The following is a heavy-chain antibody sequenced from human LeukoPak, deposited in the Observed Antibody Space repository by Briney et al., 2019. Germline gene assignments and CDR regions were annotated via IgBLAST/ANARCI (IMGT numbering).Heavy chain of an antibody. CDR2: IRYDGSNK. J-gene: IGHJ6*03. CDR1: GFTFSSYG. D-gene: IGHD3-3*01. Sequence: GGSLRLSCAASGFTFSSYGMHWVRQAPGKGLEWVAFIRYDGSNKYYADSVKGRFTISRDNSKNTLYLQMNSLRAEDTAVYYCSENEAPSDQGVVMPIQEDYYYYYMDVWGKGTTVTVSS. CDR3: SENEAPSDQGVVMPIQEDYYYYYMDV. V-gene: IGHV3-30*02.